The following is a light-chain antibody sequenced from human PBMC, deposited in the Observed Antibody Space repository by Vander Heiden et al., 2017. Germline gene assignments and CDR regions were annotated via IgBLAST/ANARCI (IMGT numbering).Light chain of an antibody. CDR3: QQYSSSPIT. CDR2: GAS. V-gene: IGKV3-20*01. CDR1: QSVSSSY. J-gene: IGKJ5*01. Sequence: PGARATLSCRASQSVSSSYLAWYQQKPGQAPRLLIYGASSRATGIPDRFSGSGSGTDFTLTISRLEPEDFAVYYCQQYSSSPITFGQGTRLEIK.